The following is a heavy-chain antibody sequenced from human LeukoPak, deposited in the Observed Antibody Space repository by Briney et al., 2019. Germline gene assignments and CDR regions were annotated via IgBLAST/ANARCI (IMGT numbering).Heavy chain of an antibody. CDR2: INHSGSA. CDR3: ARLGDSSGYYLGYFDY. V-gene: IGHV4-34*01. J-gene: IGHJ4*02. D-gene: IGHD3-22*01. Sequence: SETLSLTCAASGGSFSGYYWTWIRQPPGKGLEWIGEINHSGSANYNPSLMSRVTISVDTSKNQFSLKLSSVTAADTAVYYCARLGDSSGYYLGYFDYWGQGTLVTVSS. CDR1: GGSFSGYY.